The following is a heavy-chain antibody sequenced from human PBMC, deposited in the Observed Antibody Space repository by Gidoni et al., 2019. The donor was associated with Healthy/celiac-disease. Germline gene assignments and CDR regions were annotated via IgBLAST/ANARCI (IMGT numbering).Heavy chain of an antibody. V-gene: IGHV3-48*03. CDR3: ASSSTDYYYYGMDV. CDR1: GFTFSSYE. J-gene: IGHJ6*02. CDR2: ISSSGSTI. Sequence: EVQLVESGGGLVQPGGSLRLSCAASGFTFSSYEMTWVRQAPGKGLEWVSYISSSGSTIYYADSVKGRFTISRDNAKNSLYLQMNSLRAEDTAVYYCASSSTDYYYYGMDVWGQGTTVTVSS. D-gene: IGHD6-6*01.